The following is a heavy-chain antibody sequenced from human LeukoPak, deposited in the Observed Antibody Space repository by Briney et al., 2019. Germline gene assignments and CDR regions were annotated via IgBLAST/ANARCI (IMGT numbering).Heavy chain of an antibody. V-gene: IGHV3-53*01. D-gene: IGHD2-15*01. Sequence: GGSLRLSCAASGFTVNSNYMNWVRQAPGKGLEWVSVLYSDGRTYYADSVKGRFTISRDTSKNTLYLQVNSLRAEDTAVYYCARGGGYYPIDYWGQGTLVTVSS. J-gene: IGHJ4*02. CDR3: ARGGGYYPIDY. CDR2: LYSDGRT. CDR1: GFTVNSNY.